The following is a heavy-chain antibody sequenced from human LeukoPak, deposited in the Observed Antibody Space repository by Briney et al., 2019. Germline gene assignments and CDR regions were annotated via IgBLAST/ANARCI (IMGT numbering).Heavy chain of an antibody. CDR1: DFSFSSYG. CDR3: ARGDYYDRMGY. Sequence: GGSLRLTCAASDFSFSSYGMSWVRQAPGKGLEWVSAISGSGGSTYYADSVKGRFTISRDNAKNTLYLQMNSLRAEDTAVYYCARGDYYDRMGYWGQGTLVTVSS. D-gene: IGHD3-22*01. J-gene: IGHJ4*02. CDR2: ISGSGGST. V-gene: IGHV3-23*01.